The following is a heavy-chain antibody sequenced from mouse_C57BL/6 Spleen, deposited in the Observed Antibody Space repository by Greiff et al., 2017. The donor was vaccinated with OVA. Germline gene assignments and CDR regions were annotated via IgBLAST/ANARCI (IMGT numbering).Heavy chain of an antibody. D-gene: IGHD1-1*01. V-gene: IGHV3-6*01. CDR3: ARDNYYGSSYDWFAY. CDR1: GYSITSGYY. J-gene: IGHJ3*01. CDR2: ISYDGSN. Sequence: EVKVEESGPGLVKPSQSLSLTCSVTGYSITSGYYWNWIRQFPGNKLEWMGYISYDGSNNYNPSLKNRISITRDTSKNQFFLKLNSVTTEDTATYYCARDNYYGSSYDWFAYWGQGTLVTVSA.